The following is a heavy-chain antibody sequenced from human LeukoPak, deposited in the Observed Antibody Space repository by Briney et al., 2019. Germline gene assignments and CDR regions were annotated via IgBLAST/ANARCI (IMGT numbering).Heavy chain of an antibody. D-gene: IGHD6-6*01. Sequence: SDTLSLTCTVSGRSINSYYWSWLRQPPGKGLEWVGYIYYSGSTNYNPSLKSRVTISVDTSKNQFSLKLSSVTAADTAVYYCARGSIAARRAFDIWGRGTMVTVSS. CDR2: IYYSGST. J-gene: IGHJ3*02. V-gene: IGHV4-59*07. CDR3: ARGSIAARRAFDI. CDR1: GRSINSYY.